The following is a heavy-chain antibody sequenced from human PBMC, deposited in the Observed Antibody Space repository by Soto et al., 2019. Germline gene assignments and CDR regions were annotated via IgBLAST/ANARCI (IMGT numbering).Heavy chain of an antibody. D-gene: IGHD3-22*01. J-gene: IGHJ4*02. CDR3: ARASITMIVVNY. CDR1: GGSISSGGYY. CDR2: IYYSGST. Sequence: SETLSLTCTVSGGSISSGGYYWSWIRQHPGKGLEWIGYIYYSGSTYYNPSLKSRVTISVGTSKNQFSLKLSSVTAADTAVYYCARASITMIVVNYWGQGTLVTVSS. V-gene: IGHV4-31*03.